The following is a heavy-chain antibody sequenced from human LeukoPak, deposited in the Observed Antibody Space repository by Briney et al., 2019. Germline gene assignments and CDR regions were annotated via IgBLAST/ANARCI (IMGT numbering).Heavy chain of an antibody. J-gene: IGHJ4*02. Sequence: SETLSLTCTVSGGSISSGSYYWSWIRQPAGKGLEWIGRIYTSGSTNYNPSLKSRVTISVDTSKNEFSLKLSSVTAADTAVYYCAREHRSSWYYFDYWGQGTLVTVSS. CDR3: AREHRSSWYYFDY. CDR1: GGSISSGSYY. V-gene: IGHV4-61*02. CDR2: IYTSGST. D-gene: IGHD6-13*01.